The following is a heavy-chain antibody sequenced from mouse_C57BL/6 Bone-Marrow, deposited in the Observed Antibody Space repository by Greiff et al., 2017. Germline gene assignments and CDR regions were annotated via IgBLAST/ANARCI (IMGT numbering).Heavy chain of an antibody. CDR1: GYTFTSYW. V-gene: IGHV1-7*01. Sequence: QVQLQQSGAELAKPGASVKMSCKASGYTFTSYWMHWVKQRPGQGLEWIGYINPSTGYPEYNQKFKDKATLTADKSSSTAYMQLSSLTSEDAAVYDCSSYYGSSYFDYWGQGTTLTVSS. CDR2: INPSTGYP. J-gene: IGHJ2*01. D-gene: IGHD1-1*01. CDR3: SSYYGSSYFDY.